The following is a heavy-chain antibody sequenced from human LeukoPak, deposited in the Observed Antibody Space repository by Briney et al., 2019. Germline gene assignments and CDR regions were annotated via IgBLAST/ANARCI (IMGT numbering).Heavy chain of an antibody. CDR3: AKGVYYDTSYYFDC. V-gene: IGHV3-9*01. D-gene: IGHD3-22*01. J-gene: IGHJ4*02. CDR2: IRWNSGSI. Sequence: GGSLRLSCAASGFTFDDYAMHWVRQAPGKGLEWFSGIRWNSGSIGYADSVKGRFTISRDNAKDSLYLQMNSLRAEDTALYYCAKGVYYDTSYYFDCWGQGTLVTVSS. CDR1: GFTFDDYA.